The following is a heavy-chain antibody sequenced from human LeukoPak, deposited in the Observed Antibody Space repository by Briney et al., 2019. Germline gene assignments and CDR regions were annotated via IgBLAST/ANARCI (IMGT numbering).Heavy chain of an antibody. CDR2: ISYDGSNK. Sequence: GRSLRLSCAASGFTFSSYAMHWVRQAPAKGLEWVAVISYDGSNKYYADSVKGRFTISRDNSKNTLYLQMNSLRAEDTAVYYCAGNANPDAFDIWGQGTMVTVSS. D-gene: IGHD4/OR15-4a*01. V-gene: IGHV3-30-3*01. CDR3: AGNANPDAFDI. CDR1: GFTFSSYA. J-gene: IGHJ3*02.